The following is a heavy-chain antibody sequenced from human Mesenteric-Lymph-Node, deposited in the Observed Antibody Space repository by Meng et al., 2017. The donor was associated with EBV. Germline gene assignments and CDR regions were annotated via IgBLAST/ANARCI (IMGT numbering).Heavy chain of an antibody. D-gene: IGHD5-12*01. J-gene: IGHJ4*02. CDR2: ISSSSSYI. V-gene: IGHV3-21*01. Sequence: EVQLVESGGGLVKPGGARRRSCAASGFTFSTYGMNWVRQAPGKGLEWVSYISSSSSYIYYADSVKGRFTISRDNAKSSLYLQMNTLRAEDTAVYYCARGGYSGYGFDYWGQGTLVTVSS. CDR3: ARGGYSGYGFDY. CDR1: GFTFSTYG.